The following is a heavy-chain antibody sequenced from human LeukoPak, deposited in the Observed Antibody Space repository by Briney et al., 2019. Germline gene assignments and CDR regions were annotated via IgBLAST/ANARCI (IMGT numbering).Heavy chain of an antibody. J-gene: IGHJ5*02. Sequence: ASVKVSCRASGYTFTGYYMHWVRQAPGQGLEWMGWINPNSGGTNYAQKFQGRVTMTRDTSISTAYMELSRLRSDDTAVYYCARDHQPPVRYFDWLFHNNWFDPWGQGTLVTVSS. D-gene: IGHD3-9*01. CDR1: GYTFTGYY. V-gene: IGHV1-2*02. CDR3: ARDHQPPVRYFDWLFHNNWFDP. CDR2: INPNSGGT.